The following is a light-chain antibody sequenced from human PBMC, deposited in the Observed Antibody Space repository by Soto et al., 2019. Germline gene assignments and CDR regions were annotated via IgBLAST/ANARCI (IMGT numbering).Light chain of an antibody. CDR2: LAS. V-gene: IGKV1-16*01. J-gene: IGKJ2*01. CDR1: QDIRDY. CDR3: QQYSGYPRT. Sequence: DIQMTQSPSSLSASVGDRVTITCRASQDIRDYLAWFQQKPGKAPKSLIYLASSLQSGVPSRFSGSGSGTVFTLTISNLQPDDFATYYCQQYSGYPRTFVQGTKLEI.